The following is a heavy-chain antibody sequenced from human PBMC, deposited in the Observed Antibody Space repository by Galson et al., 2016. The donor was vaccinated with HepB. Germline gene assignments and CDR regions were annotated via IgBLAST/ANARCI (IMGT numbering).Heavy chain of an antibody. D-gene: IGHD3-22*01. Sequence: SETLSLTCAVSGGSISDNSWWAWVRQSPGKELEWIGEIYQTGTAHYNPSFTSRATISIDKSKIQFSLKLSSVTAADTAVYYCARASKDYYDGGGYVYYFDYWGQGTLVTVSS. CDR1: GGSISDNSW. J-gene: IGHJ4*02. V-gene: IGHV4-4*02. CDR2: IYQTGTA. CDR3: ARASKDYYDGGGYVYYFDY.